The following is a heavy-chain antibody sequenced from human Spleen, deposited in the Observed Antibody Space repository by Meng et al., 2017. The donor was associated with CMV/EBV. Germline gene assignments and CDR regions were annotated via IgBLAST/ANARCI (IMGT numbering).Heavy chain of an antibody. CDR3: ARGGYTSGSGWFDP. J-gene: IGHJ5*02. Sequence: VSGDSISTGGFSWNWIRQHAEKGLEWIGYIYSDGRTYYNPSLKSRLTISLDTPQNQFSLNLISVTAADTAVYYCARGGYTSGSGWFDPWGQGTLVTSPQ. V-gene: IGHV4-31*02. CDR1: GDSISTGGFS. CDR2: IYSDGRT. D-gene: IGHD5-12*01.